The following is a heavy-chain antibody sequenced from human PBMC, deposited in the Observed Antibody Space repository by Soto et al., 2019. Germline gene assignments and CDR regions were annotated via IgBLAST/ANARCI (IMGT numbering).Heavy chain of an antibody. D-gene: IGHD6-19*01. CDR3: ARGREFSSGRVWFDP. J-gene: IGHJ5*02. V-gene: IGHV4-34*01. CDR2: VNHSGST. CDR1: GGSFSGYY. Sequence: QVQLQQWGAGLLKPSETLSLTCAVYGGSFSGYYWSWIRQPPGKGLEWIGEVNHSGSTNYNPSLKIRVTISVSTSKNEFSRKLSSVTAADTAVYYRARGREFSSGRVWFDPWGQGTLVTVSS.